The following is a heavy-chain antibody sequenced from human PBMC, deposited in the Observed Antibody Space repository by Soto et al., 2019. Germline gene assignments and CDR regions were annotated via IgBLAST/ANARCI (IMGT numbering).Heavy chain of an antibody. CDR3: ASYLATVVTGYYGMDV. Sequence: GASVKVSCKASGYTFTSYATHWVRQAPGQRLEWMGWINAGNGNTKYSQKFQGRVTITRDTSASTAYMELSSLRSEDTAVYYCASYLATVVTGYYGMDVWGQGTTVTVSS. CDR2: INAGNGNT. J-gene: IGHJ6*02. V-gene: IGHV1-3*01. CDR1: GYTFTSYA. D-gene: IGHD4-17*01.